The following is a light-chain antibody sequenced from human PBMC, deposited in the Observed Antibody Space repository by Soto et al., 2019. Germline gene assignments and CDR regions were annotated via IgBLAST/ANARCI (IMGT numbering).Light chain of an antibody. CDR1: SGHSRYA. CDR2: LNSDGSH. CDR3: QTWGTGIQV. V-gene: IGLV4-69*01. J-gene: IGLJ2*01. Sequence: QLVLTQSPSASASLGASVKLTCTLSSGHSRYAIAWHQQQPEKGPRYLMKLNSDGSHSKGDGIPDRFSGSSSGAERYLTISSLQSEEEADYYCQTWGTGIQVFGGGTKLT.